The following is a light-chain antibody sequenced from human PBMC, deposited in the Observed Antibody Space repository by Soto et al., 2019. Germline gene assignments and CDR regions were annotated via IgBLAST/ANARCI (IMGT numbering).Light chain of an antibody. CDR1: QTVSSSS. J-gene: IGKJ1*01. CDR3: RGYVIRPRA. Sequence: LSLSKEERARLSCRASQTVSSSSLAWYQQTPGQPPRILIFGASTRAAGFPDRFSFSGSRTDYTLSVCGLEPEDDPLYCCRGYVIRPRAIGQGAKVDIK. CDR2: GAS. V-gene: IGKV3-20*01.